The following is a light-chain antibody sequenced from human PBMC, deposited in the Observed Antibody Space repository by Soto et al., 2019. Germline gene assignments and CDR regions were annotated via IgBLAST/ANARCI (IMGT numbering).Light chain of an antibody. CDR3: QKYGSSPR. CDR2: GAS. J-gene: IGKJ1*01. CDR1: QSVSSSY. Sequence: EIVLTQSPGTLSLSPGERATLSCRASQSVSSSYLAWYQQKPGQAPRLLIYGASSRATGIPDRFSGSGSGKDFTLTISRLEPEDLAVYYCQKYGSSPRFAQGPKV. V-gene: IGKV3-20*01.